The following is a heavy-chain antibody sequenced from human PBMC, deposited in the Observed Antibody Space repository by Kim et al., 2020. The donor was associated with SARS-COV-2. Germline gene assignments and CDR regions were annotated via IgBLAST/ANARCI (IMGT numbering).Heavy chain of an antibody. Sequence: TYSADAVKGRFTISRDNSTNTLYLQMNSLGAADTAVYYCAKLEYFGGGQGTLVTVSS. V-gene: IGHV3-23*01. CDR3: AKLEYFG. D-gene: IGHD4-17*01. CDR2: T. J-gene: IGHJ4*02.